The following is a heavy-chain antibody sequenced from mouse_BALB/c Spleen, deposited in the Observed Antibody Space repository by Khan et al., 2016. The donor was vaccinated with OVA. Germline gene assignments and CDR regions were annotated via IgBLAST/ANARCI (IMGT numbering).Heavy chain of an antibody. D-gene: IGHD1-1*01. Sequence: EVQLQESGPGLVKPSQSLSLTCTVTGYSITSDYAWNWIRQFPGNKLEWMGYISYSGRTSYNPSLKSRISITRDTSKNQFFLQLNSETTEDTATXYCARSVTITTVVATACGYWGQGTTLS. CDR1: GYSITSDYA. V-gene: IGHV3-2*02. CDR3: ARSVTITTVVATACGY. J-gene: IGHJ2*01. CDR2: ISYSGRT.